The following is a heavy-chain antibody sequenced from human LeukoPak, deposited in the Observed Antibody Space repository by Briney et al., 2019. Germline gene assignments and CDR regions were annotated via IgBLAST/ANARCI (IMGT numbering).Heavy chain of an antibody. J-gene: IGHJ5*02. CDR1: GGSLSSYS. CDR3: ATTLDYGCFDP. D-gene: IGHD3-16*01. Sequence: RPSETLSLTCTVSGGSLSSYSWSWIRQPAGKGLEWIGLFYASGFTNYNPSLKTRVTISVDTSKNQFSLNLRSVTAADTAIYYCATTLDYGCFDPWGQGALVTVSS. V-gene: IGHV4-4*07. CDR2: FYASGFT.